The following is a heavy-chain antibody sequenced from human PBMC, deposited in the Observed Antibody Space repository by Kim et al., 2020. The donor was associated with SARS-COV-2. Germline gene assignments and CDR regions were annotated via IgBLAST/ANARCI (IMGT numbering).Heavy chain of an antibody. CDR2: ISSSSSYI. Sequence: GVSLRLSCAASGFTFSSYSMNWVRQAPGKGLEWVSSISSSSSYIYYADSVKGRFTISRDNAKNSLYLQMNSLRAEDTAVYYCAREPPFYYYGWGSYYNTPRFGYWGQGTLVTVSS. J-gene: IGHJ4*02. CDR3: AREPPFYYYGWGSYYNTPRFGY. V-gene: IGHV3-21*01. D-gene: IGHD3-10*01. CDR1: GFTFSSYS.